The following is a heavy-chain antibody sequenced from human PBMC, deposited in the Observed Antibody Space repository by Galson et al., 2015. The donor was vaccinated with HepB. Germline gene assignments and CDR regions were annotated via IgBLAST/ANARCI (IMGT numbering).Heavy chain of an antibody. D-gene: IGHD2-2*01. J-gene: IGHJ4*02. CDR3: ARGRQLPYYFDY. V-gene: IGHV3-30-3*01. Sequence: SLRLSCAASGFTFSSYAMHWVRQAPGKGLEWVAVISYDGSNKYYADSVKGRFTISRDNSKNTLYLQMNSLRAEDTAVYYCARGRQLPYYFDYWGQGTLVTVSS. CDR2: ISYDGSNK. CDR1: GFTFSSYA.